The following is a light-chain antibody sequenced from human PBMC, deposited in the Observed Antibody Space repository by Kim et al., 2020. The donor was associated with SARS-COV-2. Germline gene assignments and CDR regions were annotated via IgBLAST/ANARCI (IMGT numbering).Light chain of an antibody. CDR1: QYISSN. CDR2: GVS. Sequence: ERVLTQSPATLSVSPEERVTLSCRASQYISSNLAWYQHKPGQAPRLLIHGVSTRATGIPARFSGSGSGTDFTLTISSLQSEDFAVYYCQQYYNWPRTFGQGTKVDIK. CDR3: QQYYNWPRT. V-gene: IGKV3D-15*01. J-gene: IGKJ1*01.